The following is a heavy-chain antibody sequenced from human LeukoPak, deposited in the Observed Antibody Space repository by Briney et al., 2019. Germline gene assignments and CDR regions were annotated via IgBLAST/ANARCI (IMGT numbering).Heavy chain of an antibody. V-gene: IGHV3-11*01. D-gene: IGHD3-22*01. CDR3: ARVPYYYDSSGYYGDY. CDR2: ISSSGSTI. CDR1: GFTFSDYY. Sequence: GGSLRLSCAASGFTFSDYYMSWIRQAPGKGLEWVSYISSSGSTIYYADSVKGRFTISRDNAKNSLYLQMNSLRAEDTAVYYCARVPYYYDSSGYYGDYGGQGTLVTVSS. J-gene: IGHJ4*02.